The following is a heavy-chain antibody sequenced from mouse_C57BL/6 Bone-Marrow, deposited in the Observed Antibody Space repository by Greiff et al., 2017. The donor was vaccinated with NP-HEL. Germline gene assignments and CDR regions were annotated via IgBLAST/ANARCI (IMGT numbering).Heavy chain of an antibody. V-gene: IGHV5-4*01. Sequence: DVHLVESGAGLVKPGGSLKLSCAASGFTFSSYAMSWVRQTPEKRLEWVATISDGGSYTYYPDNVKGRFTISRDNAKNNLYLQMSHLKSEDTAMYYWARVWLLGYWGQGALVTVSA. D-gene: IGHD2-3*01. CDR3: ARVWLLGY. CDR2: ISDGGSYT. J-gene: IGHJ3*01. CDR1: GFTFSSYA.